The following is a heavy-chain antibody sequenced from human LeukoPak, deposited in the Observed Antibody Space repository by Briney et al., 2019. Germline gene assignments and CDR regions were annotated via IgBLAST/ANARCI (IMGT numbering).Heavy chain of an antibody. CDR3: AREGDSSGWYYFDY. Sequence: GGSLRLSCAASGFTFSSYSMNWVRQAPGKGLEWVSSISSSSSYIYYADPVKGRFTISRDNAKNSLYLQMNSLRAEDTAVYYCAREGDSSGWYYFDYWGQGTLVTVPS. D-gene: IGHD6-19*01. J-gene: IGHJ4*02. CDR2: ISSSSSYI. CDR1: GFTFSSYS. V-gene: IGHV3-21*01.